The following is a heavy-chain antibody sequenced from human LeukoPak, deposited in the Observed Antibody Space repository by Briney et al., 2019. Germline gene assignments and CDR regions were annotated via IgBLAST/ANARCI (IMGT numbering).Heavy chain of an antibody. V-gene: IGHV1-69*05. Sequence: GASVKVSSKASGGTFSSYAISWVRQAPGQGLEWMGRIIPIFGTANYAQKFQGRVTITTDESTSTAYMELSSLRSEDTAVYYCAREEGDYPGYYFDYWGQGTLVTVSS. CDR1: GGTFSSYA. CDR3: AREEGDYPGYYFDY. D-gene: IGHD3-16*01. J-gene: IGHJ4*02. CDR2: IIPIFGTA.